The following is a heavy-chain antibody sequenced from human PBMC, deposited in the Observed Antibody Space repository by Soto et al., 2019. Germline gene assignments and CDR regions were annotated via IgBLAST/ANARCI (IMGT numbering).Heavy chain of an antibody. J-gene: IGHJ6*02. Sequence: ASVKVSCKASGYTFTSYYMHWVRQAPGQGLEWMGIINPSGGSTSYAQKFQGRVTMTRDTSTSTVYMELSSLRSEDTAVYYCAVPGGAPDSSSSRFSYYYYGMDVWGQGTTVTVSS. CDR3: AVPGGAPDSSSSRFSYYYYGMDV. V-gene: IGHV1-46*01. D-gene: IGHD6-6*01. CDR2: INPSGGST. CDR1: GYTFTSYY.